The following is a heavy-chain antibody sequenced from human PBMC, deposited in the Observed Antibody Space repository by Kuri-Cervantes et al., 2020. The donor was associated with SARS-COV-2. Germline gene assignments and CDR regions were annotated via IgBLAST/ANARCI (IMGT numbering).Heavy chain of an antibody. CDR3: ARERLLTGVGPSGLDY. D-gene: IGHD1-1*01. J-gene: IGHJ4*02. CDR1: GGSISSHY. Sequence: SETLSLTCTVSGGSISSHYWSWIRQPAGKGLEWIGYIYTSGSTNYNPSLKSRVTISVDTSKNQFSLKLSSVTAADTAVYYCARERLLTGVGPSGLDYWGQGTLVTVSS. V-gene: IGHV4-4*09. CDR2: IYTSGST.